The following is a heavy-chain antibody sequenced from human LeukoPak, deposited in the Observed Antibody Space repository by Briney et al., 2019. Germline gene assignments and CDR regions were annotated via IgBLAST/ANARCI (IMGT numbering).Heavy chain of an antibody. V-gene: IGHV5-51*01. J-gene: IGHJ5*02. D-gene: IGHD6-19*01. CDR1: GYRFTSYW. Sequence: GESLKISFKGSGYRFTSYWIGWVRPMPGKGMEWMGIIYPGDSATRYSPSFQGQVTISAAQSISTAYLQWSSLKASDTAMYYCATSGYSSGWYRNWFDPWGQGTLVTVSS. CDR2: IYPGDSAT. CDR3: ATSGYSSGWYRNWFDP.